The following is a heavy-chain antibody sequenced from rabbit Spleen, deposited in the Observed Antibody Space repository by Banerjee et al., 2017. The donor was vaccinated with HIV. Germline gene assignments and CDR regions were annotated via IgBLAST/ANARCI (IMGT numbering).Heavy chain of an antibody. V-gene: IGHV1S40*01. Sequence: QSLEESGGGLVKPGASLTLTCKASGFSFSASYWICWVRQAPGKGLEWIGCIYVGSIGDTYYATWPKGRFTISKTSSTTVTLQMTSLTAADTATYFCARTGGGWQLTRLDLWGPGTL. CDR2: IYVGSIGDT. CDR3: ARTGGGWQLTRLDL. J-gene: IGHJ3*01. CDR1: GFSFSASYW. D-gene: IGHD8-1*01.